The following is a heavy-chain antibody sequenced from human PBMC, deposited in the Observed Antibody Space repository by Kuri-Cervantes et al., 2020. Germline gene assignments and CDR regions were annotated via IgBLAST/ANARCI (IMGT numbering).Heavy chain of an antibody. J-gene: IGHJ4*02. CDR3: ARSRSGDY. CDR2: IKQDGSEK. Sequence: GESLKISCAASGFTFSDYYMSWVRQAPGKGLEWVANIKQDGSEKYYVDSVKGRFTISRDNTKNSLYLQMNSLRAEDTAVYYCARSRSGDYWGQGTLVTVSS. D-gene: IGHD3-10*01. V-gene: IGHV3-7*01. CDR1: GFTFSDYY.